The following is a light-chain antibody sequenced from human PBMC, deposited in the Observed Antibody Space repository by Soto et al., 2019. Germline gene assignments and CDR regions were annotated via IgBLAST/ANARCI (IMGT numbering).Light chain of an antibody. CDR1: QGIRTW. CDR2: AAS. V-gene: IGKV1-12*01. J-gene: IGKJ4*01. Sequence: IHMTHSPSSVSASLGDIVSITCRASQGIRTWLAWYQQKPGKAPKVLIYAASSLQSGVPSRFSGSGSGTDFTLTISSLQPEDSATYYCQQSNSFPLTFGGGTKVDIK. CDR3: QQSNSFPLT.